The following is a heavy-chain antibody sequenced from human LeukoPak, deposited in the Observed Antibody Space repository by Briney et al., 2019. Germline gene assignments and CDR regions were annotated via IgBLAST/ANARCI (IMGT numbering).Heavy chain of an antibody. Sequence: NPSETLSLTCTVSGGSIGSYYWSWIRQAPGKGLEWVSYISSSGSTIYYADSVKGRFTISRDNARNSLFLQMNSLRAEDTAVYYCARDRYSGSYPLDYWGQGTLVTVSS. CDR2: ISSSGSTI. J-gene: IGHJ4*02. V-gene: IGHV3-11*01. D-gene: IGHD1-26*01. CDR3: ARDRYSGSYPLDY. CDR1: GGSIGSYY.